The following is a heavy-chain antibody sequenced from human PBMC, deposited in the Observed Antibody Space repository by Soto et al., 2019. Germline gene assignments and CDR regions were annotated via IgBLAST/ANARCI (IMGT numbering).Heavy chain of an antibody. J-gene: IGHJ4*02. CDR3: AGSITMVRGVITLFDY. CDR1: GGTFSSYA. CDR2: IIPIFGTA. Sequence: SVKVSCKASGGTFSSYAISWVRQAPGQGLEWMGGIIPIFGTANYAQKFQGRVTITADKSTSTAYMELSSLRSEDTAVYYCAGSITMVRGVITLFDYWGQGTLVTVSS. D-gene: IGHD3-10*01. V-gene: IGHV1-69*06.